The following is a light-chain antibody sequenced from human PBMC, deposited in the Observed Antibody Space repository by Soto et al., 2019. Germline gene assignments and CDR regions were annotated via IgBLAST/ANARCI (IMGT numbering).Light chain of an antibody. CDR3: QQYNNWPRT. V-gene: IGKV3-15*01. Sequence: IVLTQSPCTLSLSPGEVATLSCRASQSVSSSYLAWYQQKPGQAPRLLIYGASTRATGIPARFSGSGSGTEFTLTISSLQSEDFAVYYCQQYNNWPRTFGQGTKVDI. CDR1: QSVSSSY. CDR2: GAS. J-gene: IGKJ1*01.